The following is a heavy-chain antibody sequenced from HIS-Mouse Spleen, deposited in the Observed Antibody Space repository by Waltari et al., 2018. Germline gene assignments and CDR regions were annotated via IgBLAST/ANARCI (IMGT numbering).Heavy chain of an antibody. CDR2: FSYDGSNK. J-gene: IGHJ4*02. CDR1: GFTFSSYG. Sequence: QVQLVESGGGVVQPGRSLRLSCAASGFTFSSYGMHWVRQAPGKGVEWVAVFSYDGSNKYYADSVKGRFTISRDNSKNTLYLQMNSLRAEDTAVYYCAKAPSGGSCYPFDYWGQGTLVTVSS. D-gene: IGHD2-15*01. CDR3: AKAPSGGSCYPFDY. V-gene: IGHV3-30*18.